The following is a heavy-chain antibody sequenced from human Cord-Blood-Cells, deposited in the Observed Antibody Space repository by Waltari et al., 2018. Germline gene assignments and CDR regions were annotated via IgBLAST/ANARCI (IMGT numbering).Heavy chain of an antibody. CDR2: ISGSGGST. CDR3: AKDTHFGSGGSCYTSLDY. V-gene: IGHV3-23*01. Sequence: EVQLLESGGGLVQPGGSLRLSCAASGFTFRSFAMGWVRQAPGKGLEWVSAISGSGGSTYYADSVKGRFTISRDNSKNTLYLQMNSLRAEDTAVYYCAKDTHFGSGGSCYTSLDYWGQGTLVTVS. D-gene: IGHD2-15*01. CDR1: GFTFRSFA. J-gene: IGHJ4*02.